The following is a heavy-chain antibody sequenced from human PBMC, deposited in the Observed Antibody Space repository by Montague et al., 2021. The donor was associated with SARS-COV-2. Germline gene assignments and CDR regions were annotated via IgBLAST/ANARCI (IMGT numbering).Heavy chain of an antibody. D-gene: IGHD6-19*01. CDR1: GFTFSDFW. CDR2: IKHDGSEK. J-gene: IGHJ6*02. V-gene: IGHV3-7*01. CDR3: ARGSTGWYAIFGHYGMDV. Sequence: SLRLSCAASGFTFSDFWMNWVRQAPGKGLEWVADIKHDGSEKSYVDSVKGRFTISRDNAKNSLYLQMNSLRAEDTAVYYCARGSTGWYAIFGHYGMDVWGQGPTVTVSS.